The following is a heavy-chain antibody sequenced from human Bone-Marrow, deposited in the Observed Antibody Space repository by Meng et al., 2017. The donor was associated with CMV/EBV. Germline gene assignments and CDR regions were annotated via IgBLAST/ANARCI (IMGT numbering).Heavy chain of an antibody. D-gene: IGHD1-14*01. CDR3: PYGRYYYYYGMDF. Sequence: SETLSLTCTVSGGSISSSSYYWGWIRQPPGKGLEWIGSIYYSGSTYYNPSLKSRVTISVDTSKNQFSLKLSSVTAADTAVYYCPYGRYYYYYGMDFWGQGTTVTVSS. V-gene: IGHV4-39*01. CDR2: IYYSGST. CDR1: GGSISSSSYY. J-gene: IGHJ6*02.